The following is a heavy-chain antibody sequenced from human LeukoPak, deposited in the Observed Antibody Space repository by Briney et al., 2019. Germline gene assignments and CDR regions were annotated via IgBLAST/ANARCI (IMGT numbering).Heavy chain of an antibody. J-gene: IGHJ4*02. CDR2: IYHSGST. Sequence: PSETLSLTCAVSGGSISSGGYSWSWIRQPPGKGLEWIGYIYHSGSTYYNPSLKSRVTISVDRSKNQFSLKLSSVTAADTAVYYCARDAGRTMIWEGEDYWGQGTLVTVSS. CDR3: ARDAGRTMIWEGEDY. D-gene: IGHD3-22*01. V-gene: IGHV4-30-2*01. CDR1: GGSISSGGYS.